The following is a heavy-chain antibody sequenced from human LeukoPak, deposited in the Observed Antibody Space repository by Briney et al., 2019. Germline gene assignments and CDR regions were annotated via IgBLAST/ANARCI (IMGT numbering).Heavy chain of an antibody. J-gene: IGHJ4*02. CDR3: ARQIIDYGDYGDFDY. Sequence: GESLKISCKGSGYRFTSYWIGWVRPMPGKGLEWMGIIYPGDSDTRYSPSFQGQVTISADKSISTAYLQWSSLKASDTAMYYCARQIIDYGDYGDFDYWGQGTLVTVSS. CDR1: GYRFTSYW. CDR2: IYPGDSDT. V-gene: IGHV5-51*01. D-gene: IGHD4-17*01.